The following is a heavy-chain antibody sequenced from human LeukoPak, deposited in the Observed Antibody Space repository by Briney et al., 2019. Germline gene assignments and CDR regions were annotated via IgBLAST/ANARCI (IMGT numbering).Heavy chain of an antibody. J-gene: IGHJ6*03. CDR2: IYHSGST. CDR1: GSSISSGYY. V-gene: IGHV4-38-2*01. Sequence: SETLSLTCAVSGSSISSGYYWGWIRQPPGKGLEWIGSIYHSGSTYYNPSLKSRVTISVDTSKNQFSLKLSSVTAADTAVYYCARVGPTYSSNYYYYMDVWGKGTTVTVSS. CDR3: ARVGPTYSSNYYYYMDV. D-gene: IGHD6-19*01.